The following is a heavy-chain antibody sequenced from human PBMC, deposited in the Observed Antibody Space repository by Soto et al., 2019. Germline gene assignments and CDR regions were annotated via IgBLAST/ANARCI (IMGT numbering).Heavy chain of an antibody. J-gene: IGHJ4*02. CDR1: GFTFSSYW. CDR3: ARGVLGDYSDY. CDR2: IKQDGSEK. Sequence: GSLRLSCAASGFTFSSYWMSWVRQAPGKGLEWVANIKQDGSEKYYVDSVEGRFTISRDNAKNSLYLQMNSLRAEDTAVYYCARGVLGDYSDYWGQGTLVTVSS. V-gene: IGHV3-7*01.